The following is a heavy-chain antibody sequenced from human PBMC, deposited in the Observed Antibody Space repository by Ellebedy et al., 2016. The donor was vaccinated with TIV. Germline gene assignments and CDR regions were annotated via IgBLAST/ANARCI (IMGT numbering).Heavy chain of an antibody. J-gene: IGHJ4*02. CDR1: GFTFKSYD. Sequence: GGSLRLXCAASGFTFKSYDMHWVRQVPGKGLEWVAVISSDGGRKHYADSMKGRFTISRDNSKNTLFLQMNSLRPEDAAVFYCAKEKRYCSSANCPLGYWGQGNLVTVSS. D-gene: IGHD2-2*01. CDR3: AKEKRYCSSANCPLGY. V-gene: IGHV3-30*18. CDR2: ISSDGGRK.